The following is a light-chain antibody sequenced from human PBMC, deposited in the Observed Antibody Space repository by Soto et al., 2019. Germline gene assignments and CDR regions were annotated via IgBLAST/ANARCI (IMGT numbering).Light chain of an antibody. V-gene: IGLV2-23*01. CDR2: EGS. J-gene: IGLJ3*02. Sequence: QSALTQPASVSGSPGQSITISCTGTSSDVGSYNLVSWYQQHPGKAPKLMIYEGSKRPSGVSNRFSGSKSGNTASLTISGLQAEDEADYYCCSYAGSWVLGGGTKVTVL. CDR3: CSYAGSWV. CDR1: SSDVGSYNL.